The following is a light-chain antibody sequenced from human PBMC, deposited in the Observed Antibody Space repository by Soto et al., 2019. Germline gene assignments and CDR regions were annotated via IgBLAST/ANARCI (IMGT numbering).Light chain of an antibody. V-gene: IGKV3-20*01. Sequence: EIVLRQSPGNLCVSXXXRXXLXCXASQSLRSNFLAWYQQKPGQAPRLLIYDASSRAAGIPDRFSGSGSGTDFTLTITRLEPEDFAVYHCQQYDGSPRTFGQGTKVDIK. J-gene: IGKJ1*01. CDR2: DAS. CDR1: QSLRSNF. CDR3: QQYDGSPRT.